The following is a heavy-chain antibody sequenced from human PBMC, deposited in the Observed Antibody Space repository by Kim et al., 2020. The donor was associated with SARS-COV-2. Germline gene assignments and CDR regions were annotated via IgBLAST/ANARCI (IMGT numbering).Heavy chain of an antibody. CDR3: ARGGYSSSWYDDY. Sequence: YAQKLQGRVTMTTDTSTSTAYMELRSLRSDDTAVYYCARGGYSSSWYDDYWGQGTLVTVSS. J-gene: IGHJ4*02. V-gene: IGHV1-18*01. D-gene: IGHD6-13*01.